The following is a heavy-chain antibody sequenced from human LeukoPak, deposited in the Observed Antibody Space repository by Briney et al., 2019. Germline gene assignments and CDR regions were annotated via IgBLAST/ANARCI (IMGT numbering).Heavy chain of an antibody. CDR1: GGSISSYY. CDR2: IYYSGST. J-gene: IGHJ5*02. Sequence: PSETLSLTCTVSGGSISSYYWSWIRQPPGKGLEWIGYIYYSGSTNYNPSLKSRVTISVDMSKNQFSLKLSSVTAADTAVYYCARHTRYDILTGYGNWFDPWGQGTLVTVSS. CDR3: ARHTRYDILTGYGNWFDP. D-gene: IGHD3-9*01. V-gene: IGHV4-59*01.